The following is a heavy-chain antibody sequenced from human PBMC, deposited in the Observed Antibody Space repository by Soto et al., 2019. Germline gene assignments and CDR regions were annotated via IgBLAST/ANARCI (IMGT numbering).Heavy chain of an antibody. CDR3: AREGVAAPYYYYGMDV. V-gene: IGHV4-59*01. J-gene: IGHJ6*02. D-gene: IGHD2-15*01. CDR1: GDSIRSYY. CDR2: ISYTGST. Sequence: SETLSLTCTVSGDSIRSYYWSWIRQPPGKGLEWIGYISYTGSTHYNPSLKSRVTISADTSKNQFSLKLSSVTTADTALYYCAREGVAAPYYYYGMDVWGQGSTVTVSS.